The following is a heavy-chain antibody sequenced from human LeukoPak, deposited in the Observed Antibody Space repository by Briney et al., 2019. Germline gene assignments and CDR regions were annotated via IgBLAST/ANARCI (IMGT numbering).Heavy chain of an antibody. Sequence: GGSLRLSCAAYGFSLSGYWMSWVRQAPGKGLEWVGVISDDGRSKDYADSVKGRFTISRDNSKDTLYLQMNSLRDEDTAVYYCAKRPSDYGDYVSYFDYWGQGTLVTVSS. D-gene: IGHD4-17*01. CDR3: AKRPSDYGDYVSYFDY. CDR1: GFSLSGYW. CDR2: ISDDGRSK. V-gene: IGHV3-30*18. J-gene: IGHJ4*02.